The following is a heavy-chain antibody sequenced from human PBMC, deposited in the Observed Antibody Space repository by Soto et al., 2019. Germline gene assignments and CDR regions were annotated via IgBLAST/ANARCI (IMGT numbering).Heavy chain of an antibody. CDR3: ARGRGYDFWSGYGNYGMDV. D-gene: IGHD3-3*01. V-gene: IGHV4-31*03. CDR2: IYYSGLT. J-gene: IGHJ6*02. CDR1: GDSISTEGYY. Sequence: PSETLSLTCSVSGDSISTEGYYWSWIRQHPGKGLEWIGYIYYSGLTSYNPSLKSRVTISRATSKNQFSLNLNSVTAADTALYYCARGRGYDFWSGYGNYGMDVWGQGTTVTVSS.